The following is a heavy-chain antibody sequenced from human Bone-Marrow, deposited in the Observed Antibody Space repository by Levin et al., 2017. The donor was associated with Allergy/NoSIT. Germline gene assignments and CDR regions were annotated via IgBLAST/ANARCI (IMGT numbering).Heavy chain of an antibody. CDR1: GFAFSDNY. Sequence: SCAASGFAFSDNYMTWVRQAPGKGLEWVSYIGDQGTTIYYADSVKGRFTISRDNARNTMYLQMNSLRVDDTAVYYCATDRSRYSYGFRLALEFWGRGTLVTVSS. CDR2: IGDQGTTI. CDR3: ATDRSRYSYGFRLALEF. J-gene: IGHJ4*02. D-gene: IGHD3-10*01. V-gene: IGHV3-11*01.